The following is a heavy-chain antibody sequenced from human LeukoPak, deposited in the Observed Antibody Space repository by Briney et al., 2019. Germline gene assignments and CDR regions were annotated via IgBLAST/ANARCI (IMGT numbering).Heavy chain of an antibody. D-gene: IGHD3-3*01. CDR3: ARDSITIFGNYYYYYMDV. V-gene: IGHV4-39*07. CDR1: GGSISSSSYY. J-gene: IGHJ6*03. Sequence: SETLSLTCTVSGGSISSSSYYWGWIRQPPGKGLEWIGSIYYSGSTYYNPSLKSRVTISVDTSKNQFSLKLSSVTAADTAVYYCARDSITIFGNYYYYYMDVWGKGTTVTVSS. CDR2: IYYSGST.